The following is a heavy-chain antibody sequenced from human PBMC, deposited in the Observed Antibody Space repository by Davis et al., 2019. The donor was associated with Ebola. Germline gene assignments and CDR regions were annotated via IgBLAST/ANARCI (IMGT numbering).Heavy chain of an antibody. CDR2: IIPIFGTA. CDR3: ARVGNYDFWSGYYN. Sequence: AASVKVSCKASGYTFTSYGISWVRQAPGQGLEWMGGIIPIFGTANYAQKFQGRVTITADESTSTAYMELSSLRSEDTAVYYCARVGNYDFWSGYYNWGQGTLVTVSS. J-gene: IGHJ4*02. D-gene: IGHD3-3*01. V-gene: IGHV1-69*13. CDR1: GYTFTSYG.